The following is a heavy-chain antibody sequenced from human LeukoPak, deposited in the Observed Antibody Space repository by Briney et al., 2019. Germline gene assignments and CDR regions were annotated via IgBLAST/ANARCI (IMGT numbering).Heavy chain of an antibody. V-gene: IGHV3-43*01. D-gene: IGHD3-22*01. Sequence: GGSLRLSCAAPGFTFDDYTMHWVRQAPGKGLEWVSLISWHGSTTKYADSVKGRFTISRDNLKNSLSLQMNSLGPEDTALYYCAKDIGDSVGYNYFDSWGQGTLVTVSS. CDR3: AKDIGDSVGYNYFDS. CDR2: ISWHGSTT. CDR1: GFTFDDYT. J-gene: IGHJ4*02.